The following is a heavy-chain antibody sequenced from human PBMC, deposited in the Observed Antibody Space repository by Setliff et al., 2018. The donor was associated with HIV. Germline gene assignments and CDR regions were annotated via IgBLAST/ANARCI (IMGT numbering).Heavy chain of an antibody. CDR1: GVSVSSVGYY. CDR2: IYYSGSA. Sequence: PSETLSLTCNVSGVSVSSVGYYWTWIRQRPGKGLEWIGYIYYSGSANYNPSLKSRVTMSVDTSKNQFSLKMSSVTAADTAVYYCARPYSSSSYYYYHMDVWGKGTAVTVSS. J-gene: IGHJ6*03. CDR3: ARPYSSSSYYYYHMDV. V-gene: IGHV4-61*08. D-gene: IGHD6-6*01.